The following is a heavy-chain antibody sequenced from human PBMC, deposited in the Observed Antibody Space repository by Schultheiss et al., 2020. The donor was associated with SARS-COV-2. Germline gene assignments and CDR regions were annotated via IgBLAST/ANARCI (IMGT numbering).Heavy chain of an antibody. CDR3: LFRLAEYFQH. V-gene: IGHV4-59*08. CDR1: GGSISSYY. Sequence: SQTLSLTCTVSGGSISSYYWSWIRQPPGKGLEWIGYIYYSGSTNYNPSLKSRVTISVDTSKNQFSLKLNSVTAADTAVYYCLFRLAEYFQHWGQGTLVTVSS. J-gene: IGHJ1*01. D-gene: IGHD3-3*01. CDR2: IYYSGST.